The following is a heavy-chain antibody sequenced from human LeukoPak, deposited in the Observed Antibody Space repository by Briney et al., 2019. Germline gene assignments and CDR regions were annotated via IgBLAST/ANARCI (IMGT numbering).Heavy chain of an antibody. CDR1: GGSFSDYY. J-gene: IGHJ4*02. CDR2: INHVETA. D-gene: IGHD6-13*01. Sequence: SETLSLTCAVYGGSFSDYYWTWIRQPPGKGLEWIGEINHVETANYNPSLKSRVAISVDTSKSQFSLRLNSVTAADTAVYYCARPGDISSWYDYWGQGTVVTVSS. V-gene: IGHV4-34*01. CDR3: ARPGDISSWYDY.